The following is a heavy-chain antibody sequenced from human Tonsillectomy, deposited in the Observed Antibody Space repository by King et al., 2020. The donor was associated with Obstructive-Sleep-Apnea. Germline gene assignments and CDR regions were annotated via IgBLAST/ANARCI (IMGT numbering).Heavy chain of an antibody. J-gene: IGHJ6*02. V-gene: IGHV4-39*07. CDR1: GGSISSSSYY. CDR3: ARENSSGWSLGMDV. Sequence: QLQESGPGLVKPSETLSLTCTVSGGSISSSSYYWGWIRQPPGKGLEWIVSIYYSGSTCYNPSLKGRVTISVDTSKNQFSLQLSSVTAADTAVYYCARENSSGWSLGMDVWGQGTTVTVSS. D-gene: IGHD6-19*01. CDR2: IYYSGST.